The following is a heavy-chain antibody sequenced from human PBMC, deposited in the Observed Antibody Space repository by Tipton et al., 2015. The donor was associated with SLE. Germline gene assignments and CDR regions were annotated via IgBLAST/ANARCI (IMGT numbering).Heavy chain of an antibody. CDR1: GFTFDDYA. Sequence: SLRLSCAASGFTFDDYAMHWVRQAPGKGLEWVSGISWNSGSIGYADSVKGRFTISIDNAKNSLYLQMNSLRAEDTALYYCAKDISGYYSAFDIWGQGTMVTVSS. CDR3: AKDISGYYSAFDI. V-gene: IGHV3-9*01. D-gene: IGHD3-22*01. J-gene: IGHJ3*02. CDR2: ISWNSGSI.